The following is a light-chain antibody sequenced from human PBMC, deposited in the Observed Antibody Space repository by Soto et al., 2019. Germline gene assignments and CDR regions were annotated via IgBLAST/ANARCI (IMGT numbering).Light chain of an antibody. CDR2: EVI. V-gene: IGLV2-23*02. CDR3: CSYSLITPYV. J-gene: IGLJ1*01. Sequence: QSVLTQPAPVSGSPGQSVPISRPGTSLEVGKNDLVSWYQHFPGKAPKLMIFEVIRRPSGISDRFSGSKSGNTASLTISGLQAEDEADYYCCSYSLITPYVFGSGTKVTVL. CDR1: SLEVGKNDL.